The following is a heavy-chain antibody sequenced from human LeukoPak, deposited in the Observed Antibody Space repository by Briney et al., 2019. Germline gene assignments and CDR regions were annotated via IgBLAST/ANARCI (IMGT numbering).Heavy chain of an antibody. CDR2: IYYSGST. CDR1: GGSISSYY. CDR3: ARAGSGSYDLDY. J-gene: IGHJ4*02. D-gene: IGHD1-26*01. Sequence: SETLSLTCTVSGGSISSYYWGWIRQPPGKGLEWIGSIYYSGSTYYNPSLKSRVTISVDTSKNQFSLKLSSVTAADTAAYYCARAGSGSYDLDYWGQGTLVTVSS. V-gene: IGHV4-39*07.